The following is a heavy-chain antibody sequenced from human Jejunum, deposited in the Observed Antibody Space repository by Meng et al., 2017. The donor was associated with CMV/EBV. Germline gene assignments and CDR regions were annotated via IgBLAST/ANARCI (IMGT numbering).Heavy chain of an antibody. CDR1: GFSFGADA. D-gene: IGHD2-21*01. CDR2: ISRIGHLT. Sequence: SGFSFGADAMSWVRQAPGKGLEWVAAISRIGHLTHYADSVKGRFIISKDKSKNTLYLQMNTVTAEDTAIYYCAKERIELWYFDYWGQGTLVTVSS. CDR3: AKERIELWYFDY. J-gene: IGHJ4*02. V-gene: IGHV3-23*01.